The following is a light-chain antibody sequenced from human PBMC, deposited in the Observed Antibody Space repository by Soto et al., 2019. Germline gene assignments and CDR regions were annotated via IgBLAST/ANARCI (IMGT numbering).Light chain of an antibody. Sequence: DIVMTQSPDSLAVSLGERATINCKSSQSVLYSSNNKNYLAWYQQKPGQPPKLLIYWASTRESGVPDRFSGSGSSTDFTLTISSLQAEDVAVYYCQQYYSTLVYNFGQGTKLEIK. J-gene: IGKJ2*01. CDR3: QQYYSTLVYN. CDR2: WAS. V-gene: IGKV4-1*01. CDR1: QSVLYSSNNKNY.